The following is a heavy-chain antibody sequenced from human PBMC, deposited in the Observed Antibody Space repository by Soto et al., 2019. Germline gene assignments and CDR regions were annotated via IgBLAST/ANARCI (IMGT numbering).Heavy chain of an antibody. CDR1: GYTFNSYG. D-gene: IGHD2-2*02. V-gene: IGHV1-18*01. J-gene: IGHJ6*02. CDR3: AREWASCSSTSCYTHYYYGMDV. CDR2: ISAYNGNT. Sequence: GASVKVSCKASGYTFNSYGISWVRQAPGQGLEWMGWISAYNGNTNYAQKLQGRVTMTTDTSTSTAYMELRSLRSDDTAVYYCAREWASCSSTSCYTHYYYGMDVWGQGTTVTVSS.